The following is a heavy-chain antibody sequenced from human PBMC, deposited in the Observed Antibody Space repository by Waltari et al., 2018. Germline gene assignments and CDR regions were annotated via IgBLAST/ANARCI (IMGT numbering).Heavy chain of an antibody. CDR3: ARDSSGWYKDP. D-gene: IGHD6-19*01. CDR1: GYSISSGYY. V-gene: IGHV4-38-2*02. CDR2: IYHSGST. Sequence: QVQLQESGPGLVKPSETLSLTCTVSGYSISSGYYWGWIRQPPGKGLEWIGSIYHSGSTYYNPSLKSRVTISVDTSKNQFSLKLSSVTAADTAVYYCARDSSGWYKDPWGRGTLVTVSS. J-gene: IGHJ5*02.